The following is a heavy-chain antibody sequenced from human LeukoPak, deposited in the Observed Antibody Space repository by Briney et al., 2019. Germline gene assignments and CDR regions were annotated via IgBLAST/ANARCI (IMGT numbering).Heavy chain of an antibody. D-gene: IGHD2-2*01. CDR3: ARDRGGSKRAYDY. CDR1: GFTFSSYG. V-gene: IGHV3-33*01. CDR2: IWYDGSNK. J-gene: IGHJ4*02. Sequence: PGGSLRLSCAASGFTFSSYGMHWVRQAPGKGLEWVAVIWYDGSNKYYADSVKGRFTISRDNSKNTLDLQMNSLRVEDTAVYYCARDRGGSKRAYDYWGQGTLVTVSS.